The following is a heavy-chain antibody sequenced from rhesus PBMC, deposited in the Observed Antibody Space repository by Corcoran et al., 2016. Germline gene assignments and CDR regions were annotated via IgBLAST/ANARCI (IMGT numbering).Heavy chain of an antibody. CDR2: IEANTAGT. D-gene: IGHD2-2*01. Sequence: QMQLQESGPGLVKPSETLSLTCDVFGRSFSCSHWTWIRQPPGKGLEWIGNIEANTAGTNYNPSLRSRVTISKDTSKNQFSLKLSSVTAADTAVYYCASLFSLYYNRLDVWGPGVLVTVSS. CDR1: GRSFSCSH. CDR3: ASLFSLYYNRLDV. V-gene: IGHV4-81*01. J-gene: IGHJ5-1*01.